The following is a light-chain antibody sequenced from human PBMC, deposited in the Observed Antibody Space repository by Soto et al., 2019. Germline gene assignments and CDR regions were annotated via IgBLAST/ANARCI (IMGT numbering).Light chain of an antibody. CDR2: KAS. J-gene: IGKJ1*01. V-gene: IGKV1-5*03. CDR3: QQHITYSRT. Sequence: DIPMTQSPSTLSASVGDRVTITCRASQNINSWLAWYQQKPGKAPKLLIYKASSLESGVPSRFSGSGSGTEFTLTISSLQPDDFATYYCQQHITYSRTFGQGTKVEIK. CDR1: QNINSW.